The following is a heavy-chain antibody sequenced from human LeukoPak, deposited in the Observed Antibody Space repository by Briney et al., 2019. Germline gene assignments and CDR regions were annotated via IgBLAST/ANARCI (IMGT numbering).Heavy chain of an antibody. CDR2: IRSKAYGGTT. V-gene: IGHV3-49*04. Sequence: QPGGSLRLSCTASGFTFGDYAMSLVRQAPGKGLEWVGFIRSKAYGGTTEYAASVKGRFTISRDDSKSIAYLQMNSLKTEDTAVYYCTRFTAIDYWGQGTLVTVSS. J-gene: IGHJ4*02. CDR1: GFTFGDYA. D-gene: IGHD2-21*02. CDR3: TRFTAIDY.